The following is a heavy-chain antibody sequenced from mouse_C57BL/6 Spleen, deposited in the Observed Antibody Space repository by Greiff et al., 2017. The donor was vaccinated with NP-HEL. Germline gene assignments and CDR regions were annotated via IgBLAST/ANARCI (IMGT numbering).Heavy chain of an antibody. CDR2: ISSGSSTI. Sequence: EVKLVESGGGLVKPGGSLKLSCAASGFTFSDYGMHWVRQAPEKGLEWVAYISSGSSTIYYADTVKGRFTISRDNAKNTLFLQMTSLRSEDTAMYYCARRTGTGAIDYWGQGTSVTVSS. D-gene: IGHD4-1*01. CDR3: ARRTGTGAIDY. V-gene: IGHV5-17*01. J-gene: IGHJ4*01. CDR1: GFTFSDYG.